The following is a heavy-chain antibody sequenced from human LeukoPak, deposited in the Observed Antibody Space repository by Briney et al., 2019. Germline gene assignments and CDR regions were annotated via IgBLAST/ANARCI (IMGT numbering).Heavy chain of an antibody. CDR1: GFTFSTYE. D-gene: IGHD6-6*01. CDR2: ISSSGSAI. Sequence: GGSLRLSCVASGFTFSTYEMSWVRQAPGKWLEWVSHISSSGSAIYYADSVKGRFTISRDNARKSLYLQMNSLRAEDTALYYCARDPYSSSFFDCWGQGTLVTVSS. CDR3: ARDPYSSSFFDC. V-gene: IGHV3-48*03. J-gene: IGHJ5*01.